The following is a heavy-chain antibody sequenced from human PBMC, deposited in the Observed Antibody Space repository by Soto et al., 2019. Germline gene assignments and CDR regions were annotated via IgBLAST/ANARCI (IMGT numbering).Heavy chain of an antibody. D-gene: IGHD5-12*01. CDR1: GFTFSSYS. J-gene: IGHJ4*02. CDR3: ARDLGGATITRVDY. CDR2: ISSSSSYI. V-gene: IGHV3-21*01. Sequence: GGSLRLSCAASGFTFSSYSMNWVRQAPGKGLEWVSSISSSSSYIYYADSVKGRFTISRDNAKNSLYLQMNSLRAEDTAVYYCARDLGGATITRVDYWGQGTLVTVSS.